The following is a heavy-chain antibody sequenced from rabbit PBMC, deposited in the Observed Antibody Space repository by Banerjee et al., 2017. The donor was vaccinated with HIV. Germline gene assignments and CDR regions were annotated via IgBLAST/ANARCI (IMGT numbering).Heavy chain of an antibody. D-gene: IGHD6-1*01. V-gene: IGHV1S45*01. CDR3: ARAGYADYGYWGYFNL. Sequence: QEQLEESGGGLVKPEGSLTLTCTASGFDFSSNAMCWVRQAPGKGLEWVACSYAGSSGSTYYASWAKGRFTISKTSSTTVTLQMTSLTAADTATYFCARAGYADYGYWGYFNLWGPGTLVTVS. J-gene: IGHJ4*01. CDR2: SYAGSSGST. CDR1: GFDFSSNA.